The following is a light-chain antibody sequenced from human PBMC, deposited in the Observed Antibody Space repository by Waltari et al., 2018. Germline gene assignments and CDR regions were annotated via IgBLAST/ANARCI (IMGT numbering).Light chain of an antibody. V-gene: IGLV4-69*01. CDR3: QTGGHGTWV. J-gene: IGLJ3*02. Sequence: QLVLTQSPSASASLGASVRLTCTLSSGHSSNIIAWLQQRPEKGPRYLMKVNSDGSHSRWDEIPDRFSGSSSGADRYLTISSVQSGDEGDYYCQTGGHGTWVFGGGTKLTVL. CDR1: SGHSSNI. CDR2: VNSDGSH.